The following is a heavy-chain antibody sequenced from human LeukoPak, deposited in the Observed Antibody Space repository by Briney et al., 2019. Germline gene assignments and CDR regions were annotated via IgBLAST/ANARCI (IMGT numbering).Heavy chain of an antibody. D-gene: IGHD3-22*01. V-gene: IGHV3-23*01. CDR3: AKSYYYDSSGPNWFDP. CDR2: ISGSGGST. J-gene: IGHJ5*02. Sequence: GGSLRLSCAASGFTFSSYAMSWVRQAPGKGLEWVSAISGSGGSTYYADSVKGRFTISRDNSKNTLYLQMNSLRAEDTVVYYCAKSYYYDSSGPNWFDPWGQGTLVTVSS. CDR1: GFTFSSYA.